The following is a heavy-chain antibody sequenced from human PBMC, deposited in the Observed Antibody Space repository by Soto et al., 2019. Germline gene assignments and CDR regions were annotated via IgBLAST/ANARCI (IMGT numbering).Heavy chain of an antibody. CDR2: IIPIFGTA. CDR1: GGTFSSYA. Sequence: SVKVSCKASGGTFSSYAISWVRQAPGQGLEWMGGIIPIFGTANYAQKFQGRVTITADESTSTAYMELSSLRSEDTAVYYCASGSAAGGIFDYWGQGTLVTVSS. D-gene: IGHD1-1*01. J-gene: IGHJ4*02. CDR3: ASGSAAGGIFDY. V-gene: IGHV1-69*13.